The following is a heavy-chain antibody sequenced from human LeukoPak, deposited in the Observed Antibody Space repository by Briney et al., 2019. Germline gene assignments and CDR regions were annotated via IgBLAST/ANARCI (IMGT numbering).Heavy chain of an antibody. D-gene: IGHD2-15*01. CDR2: ISGSGGST. CDR1: GFTFSSYA. CDR3: AKLERVVVVAATPDY. V-gene: IGHV3-23*01. J-gene: IGHJ4*02. Sequence: GVSLRLSCAASGFTFSSYAMSWVRQAPGKGLEWVSAISGSGGSTYYADSVKGRFTISRDNSKNTLYLQMNSLRAEDTAVYYCAKLERVVVVAATPDYWGQGTLVTVSS.